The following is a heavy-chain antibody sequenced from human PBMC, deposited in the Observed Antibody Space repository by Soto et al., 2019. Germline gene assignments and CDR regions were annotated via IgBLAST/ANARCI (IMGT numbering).Heavy chain of an antibody. Sequence: QVHLVQSGAEVKKPGASVKVACKGCGYDFTTCGITWVRQARGQGLEWMAWISAHNGNTDYAQKLQGRVTVTRDTSTSTAYMELRSLRSDDTAVYYCARGRYGDYWGQGALVTVSS. D-gene: IGHD1-1*01. CDR2: ISAHNGNT. V-gene: IGHV1-18*01. CDR3: ARGRYGDY. CDR1: GYDFTTCG. J-gene: IGHJ4*02.